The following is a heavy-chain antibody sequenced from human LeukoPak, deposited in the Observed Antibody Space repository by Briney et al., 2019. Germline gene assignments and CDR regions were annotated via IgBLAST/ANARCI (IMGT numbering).Heavy chain of an antibody. CDR2: ISGSGVST. D-gene: IGHD2-2*01. Sequence: GGSLRLSCAASGFALSSYAMSWVRQAPGKGLEWVSTISGSGVSTYYADSVKGRFTISRDNSKNTLYLQMNSLRAEDTAVYYCAKDEGYCSSTSCRTFDYWGQGTLVTVSS. CDR1: GFALSSYA. V-gene: IGHV3-23*01. CDR3: AKDEGYCSSTSCRTFDY. J-gene: IGHJ4*02.